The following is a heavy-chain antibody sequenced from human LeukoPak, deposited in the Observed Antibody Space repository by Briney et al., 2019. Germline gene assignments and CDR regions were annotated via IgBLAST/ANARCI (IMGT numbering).Heavy chain of an antibody. D-gene: IGHD1-26*01. CDR3: ANGLAASGNFLLRDYYYFIDV. Sequence: GGSLRLSCAASGFTFSSYAMTWVRQAPGRGLEWVSTINGNGAATYYADSFKGRFLISRDDSKSTVYLRMNKLRVEDSGLYYCANGLAASGNFLLRDYYYFIDVWGKGTTVIVS. CDR2: INGNGAAT. CDR1: GFTFSSYA. V-gene: IGHV3-23*01. J-gene: IGHJ6*03.